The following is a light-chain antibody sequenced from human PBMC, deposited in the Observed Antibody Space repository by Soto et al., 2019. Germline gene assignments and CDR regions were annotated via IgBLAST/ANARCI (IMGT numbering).Light chain of an antibody. CDR1: SGDIGGYNY. CDR2: DVS. Sequence: QSALTQPPSVSGSPGQSVTISCTGTSGDIGGYNYVSWYQQLPGKAPKLMIYDVSKRPSGVPDRFSGSNSGNTASLTISGLQAEDEADFYCCSYAGTTHVFGTGTKLTVL. V-gene: IGLV2-11*01. CDR3: CSYAGTTHV. J-gene: IGLJ1*01.